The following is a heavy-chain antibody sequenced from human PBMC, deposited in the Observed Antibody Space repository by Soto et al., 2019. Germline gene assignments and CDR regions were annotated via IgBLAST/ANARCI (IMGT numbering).Heavy chain of an antibody. CDR1: GYTFTGYY. CDR2: INPNSGGT. V-gene: IGHV1-2*02. Sequence: ASVKVSCKDSGYTFTGYYMHWVRQAPGQGLEWMGWINPNSGGTNYAQKFQGRVTMTRDTSISTAYMELSRLRSDDTAVYYCARVRGSSSWEAFDYWGQGTLVPVYS. J-gene: IGHJ4*02. D-gene: IGHD6-13*01. CDR3: ARVRGSSSWEAFDY.